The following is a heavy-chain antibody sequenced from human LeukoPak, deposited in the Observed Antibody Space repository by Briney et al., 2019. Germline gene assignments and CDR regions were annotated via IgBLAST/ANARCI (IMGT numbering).Heavy chain of an antibody. CDR2: ISYDGSNK. J-gene: IGHJ5*02. V-gene: IGHV3-30*03. CDR3: ASIAAAGLDWFDP. D-gene: IGHD6-13*01. Sequence: PGRSLRLSCAASGFTFSSYGMHWVRQAPGKGLEWVAVISYDGSNKYYADSVKGRFTISRDNSKNTLYLQMNSLRAEDTAVYYCASIAAAGLDWFDPWGQGTLVTASS. CDR1: GFTFSSYG.